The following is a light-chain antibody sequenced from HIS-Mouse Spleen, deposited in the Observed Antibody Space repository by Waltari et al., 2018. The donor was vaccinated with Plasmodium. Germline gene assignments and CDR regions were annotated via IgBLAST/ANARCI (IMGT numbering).Light chain of an antibody. J-gene: IGLJ2*01. Sequence: QSALTQPRSVSGSPGQSVTISCTGTSSDVGGYNYVSWYQQHPGKAPKLMIYVVSKRPPGVPDRFSGSKSGNTASLTISGLQAEDEADYYCCSYAGSYTLVFGGGTKLTVL. CDR3: CSYAGSYTLV. CDR1: SSDVGGYNY. CDR2: VVS. V-gene: IGLV2-11*01.